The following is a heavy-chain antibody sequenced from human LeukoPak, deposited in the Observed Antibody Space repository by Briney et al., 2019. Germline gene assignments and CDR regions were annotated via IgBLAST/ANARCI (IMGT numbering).Heavy chain of an antibody. Sequence: PGGSLRLSCAASGFTFSSYAMSWVRQAPGKGLEWVSVIYSGGSTYYADSVKGRFTISRDNSKNTLYLQMNSLRAEDTAVYYCARDSRYCSGGSCYFYYGMDVWGQGTTVTVSS. J-gene: IGHJ6*02. CDR3: ARDSRYCSGGSCYFYYGMDV. V-gene: IGHV3-53*01. CDR2: IYSGGST. D-gene: IGHD2-15*01. CDR1: GFTFSSYA.